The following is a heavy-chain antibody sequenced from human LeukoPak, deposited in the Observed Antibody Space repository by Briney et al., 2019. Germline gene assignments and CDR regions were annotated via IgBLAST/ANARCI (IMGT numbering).Heavy chain of an antibody. CDR2: INQSGST. Sequence: WGTLSLTCAVSGGSFSGYSWNWIRQPPGKGLEWIGEINQSGSTKYNPSFKSRLIISIDTHKSQFLIRLNSMTAADTARYYYARCESCGWFFDYWGQGALVTVSS. CDR3: ARCESCGWFFDY. V-gene: IGHV4-34*10. J-gene: IGHJ4*02. D-gene: IGHD6-19*01. CDR1: GGSFSGYS.